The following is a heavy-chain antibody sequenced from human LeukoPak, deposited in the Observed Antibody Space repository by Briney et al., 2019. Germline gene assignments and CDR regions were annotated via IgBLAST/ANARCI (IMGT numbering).Heavy chain of an antibody. CDR1: GYTFTNYG. CDR2: VSGNNGHT. V-gene: IGHV1-18*04. Sequence: ASVKVSCKASGYTFTNYGITWVRQAPGQGLEWMGWVSGNNGHTKYAQTLQGRVTMTTDTSTNTVYMELRSLRSDDTAVYYCARGHLLSLDYWGQGTLVTVSS. J-gene: IGHJ4*02. CDR3: ARGHLLSLDY.